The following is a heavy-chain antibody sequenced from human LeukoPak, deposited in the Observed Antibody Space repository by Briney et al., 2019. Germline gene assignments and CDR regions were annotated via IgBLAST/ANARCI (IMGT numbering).Heavy chain of an antibody. CDR2: INHSGST. V-gene: IGHV4-34*01. CDR3: ARVRYSGSYYFDY. D-gene: IGHD1-26*01. J-gene: IGHJ4*02. Sequence: SETLSLTCAVYGGSFSGDYWSWIRQPPGKGLEWIGEINHSGSTNYNPSLKSRVTISVDTSKNRFSLKLSSVTAADTAVYYCARVRYSGSYYFDYWGQGTLVTVSS. CDR1: GGSFSGDY.